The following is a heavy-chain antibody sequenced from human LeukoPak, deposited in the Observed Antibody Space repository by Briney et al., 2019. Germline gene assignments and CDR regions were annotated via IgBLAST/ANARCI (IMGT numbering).Heavy chain of an antibody. V-gene: IGHV3-21*01. J-gene: IGHJ4*02. D-gene: IGHD3-9*01. CDR2: ISSSSGYT. Sequence: GGSLRLSCAASGFTFSSYSMNWVRQAPGKGLEWVSSISSSSGYTYYADSVKGRFTISRDNAKNSLYLQMNSLRAEDTAVYYCARDSSYYDILTGYLTHTRTLDYWGQGTLVTVSS. CDR3: ARDSSYYDILTGYLTHTRTLDY. CDR1: GFTFSSYS.